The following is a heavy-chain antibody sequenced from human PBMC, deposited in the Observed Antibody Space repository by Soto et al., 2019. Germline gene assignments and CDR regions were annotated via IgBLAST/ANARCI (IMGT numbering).Heavy chain of an antibody. J-gene: IGHJ6*02. CDR2: INPNSGGT. D-gene: IGHD2-15*01. CDR1: GYTFTGYY. CDR3: ARGSPGYCSGGSCYWGSYYYYGMDV. Sequence: ASVKVSCKASGYTFTGYYMHWVRQAPGQGLEWMGWINPNSGGTNYAQKFQGWVTMTRDTSISTAYMELSRLRSDDTAVYYCARGSPGYCSGGSCYWGSYYYYGMDVWGRGTTVTVSS. V-gene: IGHV1-2*04.